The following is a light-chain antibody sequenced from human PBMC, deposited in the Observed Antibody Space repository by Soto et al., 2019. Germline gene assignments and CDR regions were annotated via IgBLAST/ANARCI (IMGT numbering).Light chain of an antibody. CDR2: GAS. CDR3: QHYDSLALT. V-gene: IGKV3-20*01. CDR1: QSVSSSY. Sequence: EIVLTQSPGTLSLSPGERATLSCRASQSVSSSYLSWYQQKPGQAPRLLIYGASSRATGIPDRFSGSGSGTDFTLTISRLEPEDFAVYYCQHYDSLALTFGGGTKVEIK. J-gene: IGKJ4*01.